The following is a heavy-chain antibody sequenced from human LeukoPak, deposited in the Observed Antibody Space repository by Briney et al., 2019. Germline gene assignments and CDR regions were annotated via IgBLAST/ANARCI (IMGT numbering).Heavy chain of an antibody. CDR3: ATGGGSGSNYYNGMDV. D-gene: IGHD3-10*01. CDR2: IDISGTII. Sequence: GGSLRLSCAVSGFTCSDFEMNWVSQAPGKGLEWVSYIDISGTIIYYADSVKGRFTISRDNAKNSLYLQMNSLRAEDTAVYYCATGGGSGSNYYNGMDVWGQGATLTVSS. CDR1: GFTCSDFE. V-gene: IGHV3-48*03. J-gene: IGHJ6*02.